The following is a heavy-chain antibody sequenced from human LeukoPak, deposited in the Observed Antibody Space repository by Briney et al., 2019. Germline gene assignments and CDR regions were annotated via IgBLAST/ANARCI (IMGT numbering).Heavy chain of an antibody. V-gene: IGHV3-9*01. CDR3: ARGRVAARGGGNWFDP. D-gene: IGHD6-6*01. Sequence: GGSLRLSCAASGFTFDDYAMHWVRQAPGKGLEWVSGISWNSGSIGYADSVKGRFTISRDNAKNSLYLQMNSLRAEDTAVYYCARGRVAARGGGNWFDPWGQGTLVTVSS. CDR1: GFTFDDYA. J-gene: IGHJ5*02. CDR2: ISWNSGSI.